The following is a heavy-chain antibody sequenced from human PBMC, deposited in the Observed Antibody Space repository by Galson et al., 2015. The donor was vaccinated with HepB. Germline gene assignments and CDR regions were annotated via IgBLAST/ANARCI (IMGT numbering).Heavy chain of an antibody. D-gene: IGHD1-1*01. CDR1: GFTFSSYA. CDR2: ISSNGGST. Sequence: SLRLSCAASGFTFSSYAMHWVRQAPGKGLEYVSAISSNGGSTYYADSVKGRFTISRDNSKNTLYLQMSSLRAEDTAVYYCVKEGLERPVYFDYWGQGTLVTVSS. CDR3: VKEGLERPVYFDY. V-gene: IGHV3-64D*06. J-gene: IGHJ4*02.